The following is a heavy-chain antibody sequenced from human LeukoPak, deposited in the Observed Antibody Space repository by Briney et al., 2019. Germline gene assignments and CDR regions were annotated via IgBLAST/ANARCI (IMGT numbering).Heavy chain of an antibody. CDR2: IIPIFGTA. CDR3: ARDLSGGYVGAFDI. CDR1: GGTFSSYA. D-gene: IGHD5-12*01. V-gene: IGHV1-69*01. J-gene: IGHJ3*02. Sequence: SVMVSCKASGGTFSSYAISWVRQAPGQGLEWMGGIIPIFGTANYAQKFQGRVTITADESTSTAYMELSSLRSEDTTVYYCARDLSGGYVGAFDIWGQGTMVTVSS.